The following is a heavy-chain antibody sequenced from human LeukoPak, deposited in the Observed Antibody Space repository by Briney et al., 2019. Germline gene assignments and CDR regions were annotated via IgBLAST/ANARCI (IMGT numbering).Heavy chain of an antibody. V-gene: IGHV3-9*01. CDR3: ARRYYDSSGYPGAFDI. D-gene: IGHD3-22*01. CDR1: GFTFDDYA. CDR2: ISWNSGSI. Sequence: QAGGSLRRSCAASGFTFDDYAMHWVRQAPGKGLEWVSGISWNSGSIGYADSVKGRFTISRDNAKNSLYLQMNSLRAEDTALYYCARRYYDSSGYPGAFDIWGQGTMVTVSS. J-gene: IGHJ3*02.